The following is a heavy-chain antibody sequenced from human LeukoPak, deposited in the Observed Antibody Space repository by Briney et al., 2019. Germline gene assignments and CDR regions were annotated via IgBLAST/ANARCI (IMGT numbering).Heavy chain of an antibody. CDR3: AKNGDRGAYCTGGTCYPYSYYYMDV. D-gene: IGHD2-15*01. V-gene: IGHV3-23*01. CDR1: GITFSSYG. J-gene: IGHJ6*03. CDR2: ISSTGGTA. Sequence: PGGSLRLSCAASGITFSSYGMSWVRQAPGKGLEWVSSISSTGGTAYYADSVKGRFTISRDNSKNTLYLQMSSLRAEDTAIYYCAKNGDRGAYCTGGTCYPYSYYYMDVWGKGTTVTI.